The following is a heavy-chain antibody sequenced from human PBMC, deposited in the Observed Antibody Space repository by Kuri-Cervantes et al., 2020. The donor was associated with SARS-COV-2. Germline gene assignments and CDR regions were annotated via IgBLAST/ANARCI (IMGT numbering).Heavy chain of an antibody. J-gene: IGHJ4*02. D-gene: IGHD3-16*01. V-gene: IGHV4-34*01. CDR1: RGSFSGYY. Sequence: GSLRLSCAVYRGSFSGYYWSWIRQPPGKGLEWIGEINHSGSTNYNPSLKSRVTISIDTSKNQFSLKLSSVTAADTAVYYCARKGWGGYFDYWGQGTLVTVSS. CDR3: ARKGWGGYFDY. CDR2: INHSGST.